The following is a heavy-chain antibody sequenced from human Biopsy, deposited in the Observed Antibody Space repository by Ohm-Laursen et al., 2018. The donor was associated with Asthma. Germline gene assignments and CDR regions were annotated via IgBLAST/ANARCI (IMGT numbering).Heavy chain of an antibody. CDR3: AREVSTVEYGYYYFAMDV. D-gene: IGHD4-23*01. V-gene: IGHV1-69*01. CDR2: IIPVFGTS. Sequence: GSSVKVSCKASGGTFSRYAISWVRQAPGQGLEWMGGIIPVFGTSNYAQKFQGRVTFTADGSTSSAYMELSSLTSEDSAVYYCAREVSTVEYGYYYFAMDVWGQGTTVTVSS. CDR1: GGTFSRYA. J-gene: IGHJ6*02.